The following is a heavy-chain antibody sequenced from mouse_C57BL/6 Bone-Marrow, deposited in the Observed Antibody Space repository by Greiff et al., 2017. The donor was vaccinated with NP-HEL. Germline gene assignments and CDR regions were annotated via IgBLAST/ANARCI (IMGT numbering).Heavy chain of an antibody. J-gene: IGHJ4*01. CDR2: IHPNSGST. Sequence: QVQLQQPGAELVKPGASVKLSCKASGYTFTSYWMHWVKQRPGQGLEWIGMIHPNSGSTNYNEKFKSKATLTVDKSSSTAYMQLSSLTSEDSAVYYCARKKWYYAMDYWGQGTSVTVSS. CDR3: ARKKWYYAMDY. CDR1: GYTFTSYW. V-gene: IGHV1-64*01.